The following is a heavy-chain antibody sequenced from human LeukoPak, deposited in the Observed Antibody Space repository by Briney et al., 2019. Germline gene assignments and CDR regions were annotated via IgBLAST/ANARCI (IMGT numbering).Heavy chain of an antibody. V-gene: IGHV3-21*01. Sequence: GGSLRLSCAASGFALSSNYVGWVRQAPGKGLEWVSSISANNLHIFYGDSVKGRFTISRDNGKNSLYLQMNNLRVEDTAVYYCVGPDSQFDCWGQGTLVTVSS. J-gene: IGHJ4*02. CDR3: VGPDSQFDC. CDR1: GFALSSNY. CDR2: ISANNLHI. D-gene: IGHD3-10*01.